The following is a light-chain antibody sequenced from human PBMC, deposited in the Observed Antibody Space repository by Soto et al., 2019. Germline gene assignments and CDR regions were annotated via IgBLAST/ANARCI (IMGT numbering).Light chain of an antibody. J-gene: IGKJ5*01. V-gene: IGKV1-33*01. CDR3: QQYDNLPT. CDR1: HDISNY. CDR2: DAS. Sequence: QLTQSPSSLSASIGDRVTISCQASHDISNYLNWYQQRPGKAPKLLIYDASNLETGVPSRFSGSGSGTDFTFTISSLQPEDIATYYCQQYDNLPTFGQGTRLEIK.